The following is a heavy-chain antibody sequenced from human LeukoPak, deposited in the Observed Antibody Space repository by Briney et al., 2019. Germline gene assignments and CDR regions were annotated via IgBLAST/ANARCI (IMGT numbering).Heavy chain of an antibody. CDR2: ISSSGSTI. D-gene: IGHD2/OR15-2a*01. CDR3: ARGKTSQNIVTRKTYNWFDP. Sequence: GGSLRLSCAASGFTFSSYEMNWVRRAPGKGLEWVSYISSSGSTIYYADSVKGRFTISRDNAKNSLYLQMKSLRAEDTAVYYCARGKTSQNIVTRKTYNWFDPWGQGTLVTVSS. CDR1: GFTFSSYE. J-gene: IGHJ5*02. V-gene: IGHV3-48*03.